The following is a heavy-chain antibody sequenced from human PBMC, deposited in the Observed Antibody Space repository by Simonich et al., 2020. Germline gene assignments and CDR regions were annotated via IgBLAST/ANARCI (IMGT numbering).Heavy chain of an antibody. D-gene: IGHD6-13*01. CDR1: GGSISSSSYY. CDR2: IYYRGST. Sequence: QLQLQESGPGLVKPSETLSLTCTVSGGSISSSSYYWGWIRQPPGKGLEWIGSIYYRGSTYYNPSLKRRVTISVETSKNQFSLKLSSVPAADTAVYYCARHAGFAFDIWGQGTMVTVSS. CDR3: ARHAGFAFDI. J-gene: IGHJ3*02. V-gene: IGHV4-39*01.